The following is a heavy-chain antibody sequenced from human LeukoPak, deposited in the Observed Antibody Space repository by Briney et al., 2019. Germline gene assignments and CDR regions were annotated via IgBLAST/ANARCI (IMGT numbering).Heavy chain of an antibody. CDR3: AKDRYCSGGSCYADAFDI. CDR2: LSAGGGST. V-gene: IGHV3-23*01. Sequence: GGSLRLSCAASGFTFSNYVMSWVRQAPGKGLEWVSGLSAGGGSTYYADSVKGRFTISRDNSENTLYLEMNSLRAEDTAVYYCAKDRYCSGGSCYADAFDIWGQGTLVTVSS. J-gene: IGHJ3*02. CDR1: GFTFSNYV. D-gene: IGHD2-15*01.